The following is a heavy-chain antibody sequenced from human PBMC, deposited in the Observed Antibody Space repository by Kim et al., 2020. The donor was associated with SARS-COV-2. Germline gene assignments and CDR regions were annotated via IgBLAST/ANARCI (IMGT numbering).Heavy chain of an antibody. CDR2: R. J-gene: IGHJ4*02. Sequence: RYYAYCETGRFTISRNNAKNSLYLQMNSLRAEDTAFYYCARGRIAARPIDYWGQGTLVTVSS. D-gene: IGHD6-6*01. CDR3: ARGRIAARPIDY. V-gene: IGHV3-48*03.